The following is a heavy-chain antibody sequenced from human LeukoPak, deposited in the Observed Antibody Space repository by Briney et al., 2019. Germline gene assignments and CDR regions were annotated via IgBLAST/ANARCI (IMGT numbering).Heavy chain of an antibody. D-gene: IGHD3-9*01. CDR2: MNPNSGNT. V-gene: IGHV1-8*03. CDR1: GYTFTSYD. CDR3: ARSYYDILTGYYEFDY. Sequence: ASVKVSCKASGYTFTSYDINWVRQATGQGLEWMGWMNPNSGNTGYAQKFQGRVTITRNTSISTAYMELSSLRSEDTAVYYCARSYYDILTGYYEFDYWGQGTLVTVSS. J-gene: IGHJ4*02.